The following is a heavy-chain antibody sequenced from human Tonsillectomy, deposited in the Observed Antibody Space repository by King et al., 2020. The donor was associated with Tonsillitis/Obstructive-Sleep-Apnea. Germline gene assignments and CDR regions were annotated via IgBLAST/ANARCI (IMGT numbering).Heavy chain of an antibody. Sequence: QLVQSGAEVKKPGSSVKVSCKASGGTFSSYAISWVRQAPGQGLEWMGGIIPIFGTANYAQKFQGSVTITADESTSTAYSELSSLRSEDTAVYYCARDIVVVPAAIGSAFDYWGQGTLVTVSS. J-gene: IGHJ4*02. D-gene: IGHD2-2*02. V-gene: IGHV1-69*12. CDR3: ARDIVVVPAAIGSAFDY. CDR2: IIPIFGTA. CDR1: GGTFSSYA.